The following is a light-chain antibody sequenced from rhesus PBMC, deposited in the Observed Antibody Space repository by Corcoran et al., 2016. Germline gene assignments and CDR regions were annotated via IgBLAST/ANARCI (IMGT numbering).Light chain of an antibody. CDR3: QHYYDNPYS. CDR2: AAY. CDR1: QTISSY. V-gene: IGKV1S12*01. Sequence: DIQMTQSPSSLSASVGDRVTITCRASQTISSYLAWYPQKPGKVPKLLIYAAYSLQTGIPARFRGSGSGTDFTLTISSLQPEDSAAYYCQHYYDNPYSFGQGTKVEIK. J-gene: IGKJ2*01.